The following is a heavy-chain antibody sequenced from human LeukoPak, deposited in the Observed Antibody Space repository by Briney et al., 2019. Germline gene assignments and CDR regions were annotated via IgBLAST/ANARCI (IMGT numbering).Heavy chain of an antibody. V-gene: IGHV4-59*01. J-gene: IGHJ4*02. CDR3: ASAPHVNYFDF. CDR1: GGSISSYY. CDR2: IYYSGST. D-gene: IGHD2/OR15-2a*01. Sequence: PSETLSLTCTVSGGSISSYYWSWIRQPPGKGLEWIGYIYYSGSTNYNPSLKSRVIISVDTSKNQFSLKLSSVTAADTAVYYCASAPHVNYFDFWGQGALVTVST.